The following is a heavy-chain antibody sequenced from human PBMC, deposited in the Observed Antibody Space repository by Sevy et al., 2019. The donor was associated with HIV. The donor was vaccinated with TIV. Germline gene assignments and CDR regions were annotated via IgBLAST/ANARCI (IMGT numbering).Heavy chain of an antibody. CDR3: ARDLGSYSYYYYGMDV. Sequence: ASVKVSCKASGYTFTGYYMHWVRQAPGQGLEWMGRINPNSGGTNYAQKFQGRVTMTRDTSISTAYMELSRLRSDDTAVYYCARDLGSYSYYYYGMDVWGQGTTVTVSS. J-gene: IGHJ6*02. D-gene: IGHD1-26*01. V-gene: IGHV1-2*06. CDR1: GYTFTGYY. CDR2: INPNSGGT.